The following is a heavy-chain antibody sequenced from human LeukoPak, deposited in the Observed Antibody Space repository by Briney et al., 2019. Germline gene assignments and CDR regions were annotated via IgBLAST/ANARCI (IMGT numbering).Heavy chain of an antibody. Sequence: ASVKVSCKASGYTFTSYAMHWVRQAPGQRLEWMGWINAGNGNTKYSQEFQGRVTITRDTSASTAYLDLSSLRSEDTAVYYCARSSSDTFDIWGQGTMVTVSS. CDR2: INAGNGNT. CDR3: ARSSSDTFDI. V-gene: IGHV1-3*01. D-gene: IGHD6-6*01. CDR1: GYTFTSYA. J-gene: IGHJ3*02.